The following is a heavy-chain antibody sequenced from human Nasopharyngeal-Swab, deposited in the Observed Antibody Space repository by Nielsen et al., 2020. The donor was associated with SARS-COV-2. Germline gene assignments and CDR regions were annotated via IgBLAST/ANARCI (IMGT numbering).Heavy chain of an antibody. V-gene: IGHV1-69*10. CDR2: IIPILPIT. CDR3: ARGGWLRKDYYYSYYYMDV. D-gene: IGHD5-24*01. CDR1: GGTFSSYG. Sequence: SVKVSCKTSGGTFSSYGISWFRQVPGQGLEWMGGIIPILPITNYAQKFQDRVTITADKSTSTAYMELSSLRSEDTAAYYCARGGWLRKDYYYSYYYMDVWGKGTTVTVSS. J-gene: IGHJ6*03.